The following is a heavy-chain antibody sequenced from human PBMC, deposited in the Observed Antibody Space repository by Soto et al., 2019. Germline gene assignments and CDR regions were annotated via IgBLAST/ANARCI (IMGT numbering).Heavy chain of an antibody. J-gene: IGHJ4*02. Sequence: EVQLLESGGGLVQPGGSLRLSCAASGFTFSSYAMSWVRQSPGKGLEWVSAISGSGGSTYYADSVKGRFTSSRDNSKNTLYLQMNSLRDEDTAVYYCAKAGGYYDSSGFDYWCQGTLVTVSS. D-gene: IGHD3-22*01. CDR2: ISGSGGST. CDR3: AKAGGYYDSSGFDY. CDR1: GFTFSSYA. V-gene: IGHV3-23*01.